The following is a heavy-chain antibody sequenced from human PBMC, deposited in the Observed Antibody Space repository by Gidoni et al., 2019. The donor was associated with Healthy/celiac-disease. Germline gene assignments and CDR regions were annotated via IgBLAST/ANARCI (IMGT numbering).Heavy chain of an antibody. CDR2: ISWKSGSI. J-gene: IGHJ4*02. CDR1: GFTFDDYA. CDR3: AKDIAYGDYGGVY. V-gene: IGHV3-9*01. D-gene: IGHD4-17*01. Sequence: EVQLVESGGGLVQPGRSLRLSCAASGFTFDDYAMHWVRQAPGKGLEWVSGISWKSGSIGYADSVKGRFTISRDNAKNSLYLQMNSLRAEDTALYYCAKDIAYGDYGGVYWGQGTLVTVSS.